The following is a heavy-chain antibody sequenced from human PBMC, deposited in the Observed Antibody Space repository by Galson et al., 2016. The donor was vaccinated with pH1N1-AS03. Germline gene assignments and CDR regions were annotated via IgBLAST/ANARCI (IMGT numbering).Heavy chain of an antibody. CDR3: STDETFYYYYGMDV. J-gene: IGHJ6*02. CDR2: IKSQSYGGTP. Sequence: SLRLSCAASGFTFSNAWIIWVRQAPGKGLEWVGRIKSQSYGGTPDYGAPVKGRFTISRDDSKNTLYLQMSSLKTEDTAVYYCSTDETFYYYYGMDVWGRGTTVTVSS. CDR1: GFTFSNAW. V-gene: IGHV3-15*01.